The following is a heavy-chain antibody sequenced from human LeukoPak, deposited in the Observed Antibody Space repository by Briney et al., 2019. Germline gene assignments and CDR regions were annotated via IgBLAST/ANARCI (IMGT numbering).Heavy chain of an antibody. CDR2: IFYNGKT. Sequence: SETLSLTCTLSGASFRSGGQYWGWIRQTPGKGLEWIGDIFYNGKTNYNPSLKSRVTISLDTSRSQFSLRLSSVSAADTGVYYCARIFDIWGRGTLVTVSS. V-gene: IGHV4-61*08. CDR1: GASFRSGGQY. CDR3: ARIFDI. J-gene: IGHJ4*02.